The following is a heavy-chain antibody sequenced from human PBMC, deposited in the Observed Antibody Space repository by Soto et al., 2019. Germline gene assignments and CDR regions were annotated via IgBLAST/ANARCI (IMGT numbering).Heavy chain of an antibody. CDR2: ISAGGDGT. J-gene: IGHJ4*02. V-gene: IGHV3-23*01. Sequence: PGGSLRLSCAASGFSFSSYAMGRVRQAPGKGLDWVSSISAGGDGTYYADSVKGRFTISRDNSKNTVYLQMSSLRADDTAVYYCADGGRYPYYWGPGTLVTVSS. D-gene: IGHD1-26*01. CDR1: GFSFSSYA. CDR3: ADGGRYPYY.